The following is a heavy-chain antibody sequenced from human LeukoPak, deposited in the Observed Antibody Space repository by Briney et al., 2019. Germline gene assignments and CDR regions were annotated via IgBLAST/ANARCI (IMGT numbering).Heavy chain of an antibody. V-gene: IGHV4-39*01. J-gene: IGHJ6*03. CDR1: GGSINSSSGYY. CDR2: IFYGGAT. CDR3: IRSAGGWLHPNHMDV. D-gene: IGHD5-24*01. Sequence: SETLSLTCTVSGGSINSSSGYYWGWIRQPPGKGLEWIGSIFYGGATYHNPSLKSRVTISGDTSKNQFSLKLSSVTATDTAVYYCIRSAGGWLHPNHMDVWGRGTTVTVSS.